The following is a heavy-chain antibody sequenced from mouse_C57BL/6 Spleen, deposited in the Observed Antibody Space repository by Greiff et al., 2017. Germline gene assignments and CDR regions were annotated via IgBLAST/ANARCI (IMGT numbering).Heavy chain of an antibody. CDR3: TRKDGNLYYTMDH. Sequence: EVQRVESVAELVRPGVSVKLSCTASGFNIKNTYLHWVKQRPEQGLEWIGRIDPANGNTKYAPKFQGKATITADTSSNTAYLQLSSLTSEDTAIYFCTRKDGNLYYTMDHWDHGPSVAVPS. J-gene: IGHJ4*01. CDR1: GFNIKNTY. CDR2: IDPANGNT. D-gene: IGHD2-1*01. V-gene: IGHV14-3*01.